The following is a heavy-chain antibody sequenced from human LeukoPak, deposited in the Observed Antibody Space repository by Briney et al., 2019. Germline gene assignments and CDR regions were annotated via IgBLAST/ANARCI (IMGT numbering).Heavy chain of an antibody. D-gene: IGHD3-10*01. CDR3: ARDYGSGIDC. Sequence: GGSLRLSCAASGLTFSSYGMHWVRQAPGKGLEWVALIWYDGSNKYYADSVKGRFTISRDNSKNTLSLQMNSLRAEDTAVYYCARDYGSGIDCWGQGTLDTVSS. CDR2: IWYDGSNK. CDR1: GLTFSSYG. V-gene: IGHV3-33*01. J-gene: IGHJ4*02.